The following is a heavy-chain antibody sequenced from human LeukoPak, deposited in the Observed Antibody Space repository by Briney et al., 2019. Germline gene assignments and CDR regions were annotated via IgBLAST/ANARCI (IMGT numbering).Heavy chain of an antibody. CDR1: GVSDSGYY. CDR3: ARGRSRSRSSGWYFVSVYFQH. D-gene: IGHD6-19*01. CDR2: INHSGST. Sequence: PSETLSLTCAVYGVSDSGYYWSWIRQPPGKGLVWIGGINHSGSTNYNPSLKSRVTISVDTSKNQFSLKLSSVTAADTAVYYCARGRSRSRSSGWYFVSVYFQHWGQGTLVTVSS. V-gene: IGHV4-34*01. J-gene: IGHJ1*01.